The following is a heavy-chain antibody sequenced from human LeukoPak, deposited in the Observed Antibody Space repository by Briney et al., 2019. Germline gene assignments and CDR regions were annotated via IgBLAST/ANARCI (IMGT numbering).Heavy chain of an antibody. V-gene: IGHV3-64D*06. CDR3: VKGRSSGWYGLAY. CDR1: GFTFSSYA. J-gene: IGHJ4*02. D-gene: IGHD6-19*01. CDR2: ISSNGGST. Sequence: GGSLRLSCSASGFTFSSYAMHWVRQAPGKGLEYVSAISSNGGSTYYADSVKGRFTISRDNSKNTLYLQMSSLRAEDTAVYYCVKGRSSGWYGLAYSGQGTQVTVSS.